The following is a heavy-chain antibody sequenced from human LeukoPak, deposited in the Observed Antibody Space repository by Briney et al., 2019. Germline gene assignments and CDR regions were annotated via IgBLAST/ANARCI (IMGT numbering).Heavy chain of an antibody. Sequence: GGSLRLSCAGSGFSFNSYALHWVRQAPGKGLEWVSGISGLGDKQYYADSVKGRSTISRDNSKNTVYLDMNSLRVEETGIYYCAKDSSAWYLYFDSWGQGTPVTVSS. CDR1: GFSFNSYA. CDR2: ISGLGDKQ. D-gene: IGHD6-13*01. V-gene: IGHV3-23*01. CDR3: AKDSSAWYLYFDS. J-gene: IGHJ4*01.